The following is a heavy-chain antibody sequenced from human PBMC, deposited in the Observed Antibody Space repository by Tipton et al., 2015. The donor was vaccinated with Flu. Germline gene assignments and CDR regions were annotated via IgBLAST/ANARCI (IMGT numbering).Heavy chain of an antibody. Sequence: SLRLSCAASGFTVSSNYMSWVRQAPGKGLEWVSYISSSSSTIYYADSVKGRFTISRDNAKNSLYLQMNSLRAEDTAVYYCASLLILEWLPLTDYWGQGTLVTVSS. CDR1: GFTVSSNY. V-gene: IGHV3-48*04. CDR3: ASLLILEWLPLTDY. J-gene: IGHJ4*02. CDR2: ISSSSSTI. D-gene: IGHD3-3*01.